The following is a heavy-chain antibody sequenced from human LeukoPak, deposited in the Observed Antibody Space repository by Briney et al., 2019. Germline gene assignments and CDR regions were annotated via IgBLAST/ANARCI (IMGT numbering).Heavy chain of an antibody. CDR2: IIPIFGTA. CDR3: ARDSTVRGVGFDY. D-gene: IGHD3-10*01. Sequence: SVKVSCKASGGTFSSYAISWVRQAPGQGLEWMGGIIPIFGTANYAQKFQGRVTITTDESTSTAYMELSSLRSEDTAVYYCARDSTVRGVGFDYWGQGTLVTVSS. V-gene: IGHV1-69*05. CDR1: GGTFSSYA. J-gene: IGHJ4*02.